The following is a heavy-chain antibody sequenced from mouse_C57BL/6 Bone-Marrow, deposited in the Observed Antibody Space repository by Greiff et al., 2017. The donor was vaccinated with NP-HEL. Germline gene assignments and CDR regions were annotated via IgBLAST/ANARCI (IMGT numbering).Heavy chain of an antibody. CDR3: AREGYYPHFDY. V-gene: IGHV1-4*01. J-gene: IGHJ2*01. Sequence: QVQLQQSGAELARPGASVKMSCKASGYTFTSYTMHWVKQRPGQGLEWIGYNNPSSGYTKYNQKFKDKATLTADKSSSTAYMQLSSLTSEDSAVYYCAREGYYPHFDYWGQGTTLTVSS. CDR1: GYTFTSYT. CDR2: NNPSSGYT. D-gene: IGHD1-1*01.